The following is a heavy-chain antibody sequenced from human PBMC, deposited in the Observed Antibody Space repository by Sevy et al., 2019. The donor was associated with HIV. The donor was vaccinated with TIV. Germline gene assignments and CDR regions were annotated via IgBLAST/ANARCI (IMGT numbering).Heavy chain of an antibody. J-gene: IGHJ3*02. CDR2: ISGSGGKT. V-gene: IGHV3-23*01. D-gene: IGHD3-22*01. CDR1: GFTFSTYA. Sequence: GGSLRLSCAASGFTFSTYAMSWVRQAPGKGLEWVSGISGSGGKTYYADSVKGRLTISRDKSKNTLYVQMNSLRDEDMAVNYRAKGPTGHWLLSAVDIWGQGTMVTVSS. CDR3: AKGPTGHWLLSAVDI.